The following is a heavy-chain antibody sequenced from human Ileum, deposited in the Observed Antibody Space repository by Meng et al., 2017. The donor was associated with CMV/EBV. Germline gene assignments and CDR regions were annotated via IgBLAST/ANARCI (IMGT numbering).Heavy chain of an antibody. CDR1: GFTVSSNY. CDR3: AREAGHCSSTSCYTEGYYFDY. V-gene: IGHV3-66*02. CDR2: ITGGGNT. J-gene: IGHJ4*02. D-gene: IGHD2-2*02. Sequence: GESLKISCAASGFTVSSNYMNWVRQAPGKGLEWVSVITGGGNTYYADSVKGRLIISRDNSKNMVYLQMNNLRSEDMAVYYCAREAGHCSSTSCYTEGYYFDYWGQGTLVTVSS.